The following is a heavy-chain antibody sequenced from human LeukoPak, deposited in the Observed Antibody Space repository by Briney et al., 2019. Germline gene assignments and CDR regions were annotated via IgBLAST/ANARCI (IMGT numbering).Heavy chain of an antibody. Sequence: SETLSLTCTVSGGSISSSSYYWGWIRQPPGKGLEWIGSIYYSGSTYYNPSLKSRVTISVDTSKNQFSLKLSSVTAADTAVYYCASRRGYYDYVWGSYRLDYWGHGTLVTVSS. D-gene: IGHD3-16*02. CDR2: IYYSGST. CDR3: ASRRGYYDYVWGSYRLDY. V-gene: IGHV4-39*01. J-gene: IGHJ4*01. CDR1: GGSISSSSYY.